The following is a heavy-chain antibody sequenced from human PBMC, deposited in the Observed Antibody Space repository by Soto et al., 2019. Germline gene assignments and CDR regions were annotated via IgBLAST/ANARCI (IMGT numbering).Heavy chain of an antibody. CDR3: ARDWYGDYVRGDFDY. V-gene: IGHV3-7*01. J-gene: IGHJ4*02. D-gene: IGHD4-17*01. Sequence: GESLKISCAASGFTFSSYWMSWVRQAPGKGLEWVANIKQDGSEKYYVDSVKGRFTISRDNAKNSLYLQMNSLRAEDTAVYYCARDWYGDYVRGDFDYWGQGTLVTVSS. CDR1: GFTFSSYW. CDR2: IKQDGSEK.